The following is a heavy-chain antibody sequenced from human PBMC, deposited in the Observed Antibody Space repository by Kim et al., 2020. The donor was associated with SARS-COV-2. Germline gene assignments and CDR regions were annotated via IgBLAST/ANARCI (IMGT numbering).Heavy chain of an antibody. Sequence: ASVKVSCKASGYTFIGYYLHWVRQAPGQGLEWMGRINPNTVDTNFAQKFQGRVTMTRDTSISTAYMELTSLRYDDTAVYYCAKVGYRTGWGAFDVWGQGTRVTVSS. V-gene: IGHV1-2*06. D-gene: IGHD6-19*01. CDR2: INPNTVDT. CDR3: AKVGYRTGWGAFDV. CDR1: GYTFIGYY. J-gene: IGHJ3*01.